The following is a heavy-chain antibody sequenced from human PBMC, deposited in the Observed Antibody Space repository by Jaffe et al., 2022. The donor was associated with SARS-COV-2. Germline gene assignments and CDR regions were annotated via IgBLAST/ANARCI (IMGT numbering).Heavy chain of an antibody. J-gene: IGHJ6*02. CDR2: ISGSGGST. CDR1: GFTFSSYA. V-gene: IGHV3-23*01. CDR3: AKDMAPGPNYYYYYGMDV. D-gene: IGHD3-10*01. Sequence: EVQLLESGGGLVQPGGSLRLSCAASGFTFSSYAMSWVRQAPGKGLEWVSAISGSGGSTYYADSVKGRFTISRDNSKNTLYLQMNSLRAEDTAVYYCAKDMAPGPNYYYYYGMDVWGQGTTVTVSS.